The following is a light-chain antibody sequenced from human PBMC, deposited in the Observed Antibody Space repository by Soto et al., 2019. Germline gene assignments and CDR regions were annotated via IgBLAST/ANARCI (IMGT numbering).Light chain of an antibody. CDR3: AAWDDSLNGRYV. V-gene: IGLV1-44*01. J-gene: IGLJ1*01. CDR1: TSNIGSNT. Sequence: QAVVTQPPSASGTPGQRVTISCSGSTSNIGSNTVNWYQQLPGTAPKLLIYSDRQRPSGVPDRFSGSKSGTSASLAISGLQSEDEADYYCAAWDDSLNGRYVFGTGTKLTVL. CDR2: SDR.